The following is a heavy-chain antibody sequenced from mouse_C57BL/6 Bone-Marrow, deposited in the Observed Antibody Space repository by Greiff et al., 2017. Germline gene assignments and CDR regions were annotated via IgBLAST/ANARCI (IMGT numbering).Heavy chain of an antibody. D-gene: IGHD1-1*01. CDR3: ARGGTVVATDAMDY. V-gene: IGHV1-64*01. CDR1: GYTFTSYW. J-gene: IGHJ4*01. Sequence: QVQLKQPGAELVKPGASVKLSCKASGYTFTSYWMHWVKQRPGQGLEWIGMIHPNSGSTNYNEKFKSKATLTVDKSSSTAYMQLSSLTSEDSAVYYCARGGTVVATDAMDYWGQGTSVTVSS. CDR2: IHPNSGST.